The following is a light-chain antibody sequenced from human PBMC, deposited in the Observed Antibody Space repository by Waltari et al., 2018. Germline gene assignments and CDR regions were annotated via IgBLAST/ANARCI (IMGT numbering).Light chain of an antibody. V-gene: IGLV4-69*01. CDR2: LNSDGSH. CDR3: QTWGTGIWV. J-gene: IGLJ3*02. Sequence: QLVLTQSPSASASLGPSVKLTCTLSSGHSSYAIAWHQQQPEKGPRSLMKLNSDGSHSKGDGIPDRFSGSCCGAERYPTFSRLQSEDEADYYCQTWGTGIWVFGGGTKLTVL. CDR1: SGHSSYA.